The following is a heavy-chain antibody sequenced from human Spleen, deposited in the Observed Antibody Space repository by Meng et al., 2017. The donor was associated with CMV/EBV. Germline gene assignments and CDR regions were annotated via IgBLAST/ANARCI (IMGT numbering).Heavy chain of an antibody. CDR1: GYTFTSYG. D-gene: IGHD3-9*01. CDR3: ARGYFVDWFPNRFDY. Sequence: QVQLVQSGAEVKKPGASVKVSCKASGYTFTSYGISWVRQAPGQGLEWMGWINPNSGGTNYAQKFQGRVTMTRDTSISTAYMELSRLRSDDTAVYYCARGYFVDWFPNRFDYWGQGTLVTVSS. V-gene: IGHV1-2*02. CDR2: INPNSGGT. J-gene: IGHJ4*02.